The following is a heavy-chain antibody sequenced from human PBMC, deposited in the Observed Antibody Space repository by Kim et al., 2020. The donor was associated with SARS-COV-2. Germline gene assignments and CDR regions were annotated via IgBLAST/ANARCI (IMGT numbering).Heavy chain of an antibody. J-gene: IGHJ4*02. CDR1: GDSVSSGDHY. V-gene: IGHV4-39*01. CDR3: ARHHLAYGTFDL. D-gene: IGHD4-17*01. CDR2: ISQSGRN. Sequence: SETLSLTCSVSGDSVSSGDHYWAWIRQPPGKGLEWFGSISQSGRNYHNPSLQSRVTISVATSKSQVSLRLTYVTAADSALYFCARHHLAYGTFDLCGQGT.